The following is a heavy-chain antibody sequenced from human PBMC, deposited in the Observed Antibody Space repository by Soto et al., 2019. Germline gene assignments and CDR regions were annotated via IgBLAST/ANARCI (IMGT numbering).Heavy chain of an antibody. Sequence: GESLKISCKGSGYSFINYWISWVRQMPGKGLEYMGTIYPGDTDTRYSPSFQGQVTISADKSISTAYLQWSSLKASDTAMYYCAKLYDSSSTYAFDLWGQGTMVTVSS. D-gene: IGHD3-22*01. J-gene: IGHJ3*01. V-gene: IGHV5-51*01. CDR1: GYSFINYW. CDR2: IYPGDTDT. CDR3: AKLYDSSSTYAFDL.